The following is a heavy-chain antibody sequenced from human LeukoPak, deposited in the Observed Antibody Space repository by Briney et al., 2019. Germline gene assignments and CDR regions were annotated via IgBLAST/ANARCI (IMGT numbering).Heavy chain of an antibody. V-gene: IGHV3-30-3*01. Sequence: GGSLRLSCAASGFTFSSYAMHWVRQAPGKGLEWVAVISYDGSNKYYADSVKGRFTISRDNSKNTPYLQMNSLRVEDTAVYYCARDGAVAGLDYWGQGTLVTVSS. J-gene: IGHJ4*02. CDR3: ARDGAVAGLDY. CDR2: ISYDGSNK. CDR1: GFTFSSYA. D-gene: IGHD6-19*01.